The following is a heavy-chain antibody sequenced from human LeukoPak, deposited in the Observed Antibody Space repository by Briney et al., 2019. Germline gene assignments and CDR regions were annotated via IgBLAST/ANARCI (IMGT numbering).Heavy chain of an antibody. J-gene: IGHJ6*03. Sequence: ASVKVSCKVSGYTLTELSMHWVRQAPGKGLEWMGGFDPEDGETFYAQKFQGRVTMTEDTSTDTAYMELSSLRSEDTAVYYCARAHYYGSGSYYISRLIYYYYYMDVWGKGTTVTISS. D-gene: IGHD3-10*01. CDR2: FDPEDGET. CDR1: GYTLTELS. CDR3: ARAHYYGSGSYYISRLIYYYYYMDV. V-gene: IGHV1-24*01.